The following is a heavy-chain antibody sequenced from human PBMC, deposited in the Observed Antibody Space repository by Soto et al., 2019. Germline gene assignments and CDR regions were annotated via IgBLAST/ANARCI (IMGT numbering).Heavy chain of an antibody. CDR1: GLRFVIFG. CDR3: ARGYVSSDY. D-gene: IGHD6-6*01. J-gene: IGHJ4*02. V-gene: IGHV3-33*01. Sequence: GGSLRLSCAASGLRFVIFGMHWVRQAPGKGLEWVAVMSSDGSDKYYADSVKGRFTISRDNSKNTLFLQMNSLRAEDTAVYFCARGYVSSDYWGQVTLVTVSS. CDR2: MSSDGSDK.